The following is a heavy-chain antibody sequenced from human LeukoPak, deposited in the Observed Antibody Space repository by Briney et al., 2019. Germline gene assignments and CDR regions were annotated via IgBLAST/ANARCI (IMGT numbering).Heavy chain of an antibody. CDR2: ILGSGGNT. V-gene: IGHV3-23*01. CDR1: GFTFSSYA. D-gene: IGHD2-2*01. Sequence: GGSLRLSCTASGFTFSSYAMSWVRQAPGKGLEWVSAILGSGGNTYYADSVKGRFTISRDNSKNTLYLQMNSLRAEDTAVYYCAKAQGYCSSTSCYDWFDPWGQGTLVTVSS. J-gene: IGHJ5*02. CDR3: AKAQGYCSSTSCYDWFDP.